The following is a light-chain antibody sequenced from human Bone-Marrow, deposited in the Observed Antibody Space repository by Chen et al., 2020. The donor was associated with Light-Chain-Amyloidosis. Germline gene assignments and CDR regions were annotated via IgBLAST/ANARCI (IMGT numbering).Light chain of an antibody. V-gene: IGKV1-39*01. CDR2: GAS. CDR3: HQSYSTPPWT. CDR1: QTIKNY. J-gene: IGKJ1*01. Sequence: DIQMTQSPSSLSASVGDRVTITCRASQTIKNYLNWYQQKPGKAPTLLIYGASNLQSGVPSRFSGSGSGTDFTLTISSLQPEDFATYYCHQSYSTPPWTFGQGTKVEI.